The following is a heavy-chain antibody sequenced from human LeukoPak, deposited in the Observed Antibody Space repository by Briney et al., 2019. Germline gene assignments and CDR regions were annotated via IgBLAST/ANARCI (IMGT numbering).Heavy chain of an antibody. CDR3: AREITTVTTDLFDY. V-gene: IGHV4-30-4*01. CDR2: IYYSGST. Sequence: SQTLSLTCTFSGGSISSGDYYWSWIRQPPGKGLEWIGYIYYSGSTYYNPSLKSRVTISVDTSKNQFSLKLSSVTAADTAVYYCAREITTVTTDLFDYWGQGTLVTVSS. CDR1: GGSISSGDYY. D-gene: IGHD4-17*01. J-gene: IGHJ4*02.